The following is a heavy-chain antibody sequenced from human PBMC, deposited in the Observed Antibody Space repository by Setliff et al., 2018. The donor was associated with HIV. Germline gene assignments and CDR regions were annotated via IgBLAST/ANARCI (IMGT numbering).Heavy chain of an antibody. CDR2: IYSSGST. V-gene: IGHV4-4*09. D-gene: IGHD3-16*01. CDR1: GGSISSYY. J-gene: IGHJ4*02. Sequence: PSETLSLTCTVSGGSISSYYWSWIRQPAGKGLEWIGYIYSSGSTNFNPPLQSRVTISVDTSKNQFSLKLSSVTAADTAVYYCARQRHGGAGAHDYWGQGTLVTVPQ. CDR3: ARQRHGGAGAHDY.